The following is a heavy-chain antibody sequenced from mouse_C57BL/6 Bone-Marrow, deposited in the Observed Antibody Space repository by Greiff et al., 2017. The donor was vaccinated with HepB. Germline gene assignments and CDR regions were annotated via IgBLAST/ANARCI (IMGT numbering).Heavy chain of an antibody. D-gene: IGHD1-1*01. V-gene: IGHV5-9-1*02. J-gene: IGHJ2*01. CDR2: ISSGGDYI. CDR1: GFTFSSYA. CDR3: TRGYYGSSTDFDY. Sequence: DVMLVESGEGLVKPGGSLKLSCAASGFTFSSYAMSWVRQTPEKRLEWVAYISSGGDYIYYADTVKGRFTISRYNARNTLYLQMSSLKSEDTAMYYCTRGYYGSSTDFDYWGQGTTLTVSS.